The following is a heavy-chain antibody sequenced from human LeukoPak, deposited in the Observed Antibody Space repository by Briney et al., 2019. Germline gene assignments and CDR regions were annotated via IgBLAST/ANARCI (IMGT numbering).Heavy chain of an antibody. J-gene: IGHJ4*02. CDR3: AKDHCFHCGFDY. CDR1: EFTFSNSV. V-gene: IGHV3-30*18. Sequence: GGSLRLSCAASEFTFSNSVMHWVRQAPGKGLEWVAVISYDGSNEYYADSVKGRFSISRDNSKNTLSLQMNSLRAEDTAVYYCAKDHCFHCGFDYWGQGTLVTVSS. D-gene: IGHD2-21*01. CDR2: ISYDGSNE.